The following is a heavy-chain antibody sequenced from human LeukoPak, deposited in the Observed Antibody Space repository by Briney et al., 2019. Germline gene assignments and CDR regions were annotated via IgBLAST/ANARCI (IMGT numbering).Heavy chain of an antibody. CDR2: IYAGGGRT. Sequence: GGSLRLSCAASGSTFSYSAMNWVRQAPGKGLEWVSGIYAGGGRTDYADSVKGRFTISRDDSKNTLYLQMNSLRAEDTAIYYCARDFGGISPSPGYWGQGTLVTVSS. D-gene: IGHD3-3*01. CDR3: ARDFGGISPSPGY. J-gene: IGHJ4*02. CDR1: GSTFSYSA. V-gene: IGHV3-23*01.